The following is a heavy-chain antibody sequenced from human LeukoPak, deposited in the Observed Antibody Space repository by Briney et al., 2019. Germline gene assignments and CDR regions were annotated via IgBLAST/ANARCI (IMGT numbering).Heavy chain of an antibody. D-gene: IGHD3-16*01. CDR3: ARVGRGRRNAFDI. Sequence: GGSLRLSCAASGFTFSSYSMNWVRQAPGKGLEWVSSISSSSRYIYYADSVKGRSTISRENAKNSLYLQMNSLRAGDTAVYYCARVGRGRRNAFDIWGQGTMVTVSS. CDR2: ISSSSRYI. CDR1: GFTFSSYS. J-gene: IGHJ3*02. V-gene: IGHV3-21*01.